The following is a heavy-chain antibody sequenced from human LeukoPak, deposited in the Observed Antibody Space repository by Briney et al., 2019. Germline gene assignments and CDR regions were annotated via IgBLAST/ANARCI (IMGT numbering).Heavy chain of an antibody. CDR2: ISSSSSTI. Sequence: GGSLRLSCAASGFTFSSYSMNWVRQAPGKGLEWVSYISSSSSTIYYADSVKGRFTISRDNSKNTLYLQMNSLRAEDTAVYYCAKEEGKNYYDSSGPDYWGQGTLVTVSS. V-gene: IGHV3-48*01. J-gene: IGHJ4*02. CDR3: AKEEGKNYYDSSGPDY. D-gene: IGHD3-22*01. CDR1: GFTFSSYS.